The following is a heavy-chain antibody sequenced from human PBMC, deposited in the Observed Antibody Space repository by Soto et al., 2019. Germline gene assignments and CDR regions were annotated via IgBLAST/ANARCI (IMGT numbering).Heavy chain of an antibody. CDR3: ASTPLWFGDLRQVFDP. D-gene: IGHD3-10*01. CDR2: IYYSGST. J-gene: IGHJ5*02. V-gene: IGHV4-59*08. CDR1: GGSISSYY. Sequence: PSETLSLTCTVSGGSISSYYWSWIRQPPGKGLEWIGYIYYSGSTNYNPSLKSRVTISVDTSKNQFSLKLSSVTAADTAVYYCASTPLWFGDLRQVFDPWGQGTLVTVSS.